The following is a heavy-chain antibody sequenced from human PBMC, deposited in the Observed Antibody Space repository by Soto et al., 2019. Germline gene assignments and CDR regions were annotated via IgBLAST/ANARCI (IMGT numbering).Heavy chain of an antibody. V-gene: IGHV3-15*01. CDR1: GFTFYNAW. CDR3: TTQTGPYYDSSGYSYYYYAMDV. D-gene: IGHD3-22*01. J-gene: IGHJ6*02. CDR2: IKSKTDGGTT. Sequence: GGSLRLSCAASGFTFYNAWMTWVRQAPGKGLEWVGRIKSKTDGGTTDYAAPVKGRFTISRDDSKNTLYLQMNILKTEDTAVYYCTTQTGPYYDSSGYSYYYYAMDVWGQGTTVTVS.